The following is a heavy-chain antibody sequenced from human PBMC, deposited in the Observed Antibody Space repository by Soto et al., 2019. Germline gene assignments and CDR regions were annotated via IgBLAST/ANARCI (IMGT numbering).Heavy chain of an antibody. Sequence: QVQLVQSGAEVKKPGASVTVSCKASGYTFTSYYIHWVRQAPGQGLEWMGIINPSGGSTSYAQKFQGRVTMTRDRSTSTVYMEVSVQRSEDTAVYYCARDQAPSTLYYDYYYMDVWGKGTTVTVSS. V-gene: IGHV1-46*03. CDR1: GYTFTSYY. CDR3: ARDQAPSTLYYDYYYMDV. CDR2: INPSGGST. J-gene: IGHJ6*03.